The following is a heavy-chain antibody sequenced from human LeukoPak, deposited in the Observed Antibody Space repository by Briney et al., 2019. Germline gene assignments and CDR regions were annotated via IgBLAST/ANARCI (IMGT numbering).Heavy chain of an antibody. V-gene: IGHV3-23*01. D-gene: IGHD5-12*01. J-gene: IGHJ4*02. CDR1: GFSFNNNA. CDR2: IIASSGST. CDR3: AKGGYDYVEVAYFDF. Sequence: GGSLRLSCTASGFSFNNNAMSWVRQAPGKGLEWVSIIIASSGSTFYADSVKGRFTISRDNSKNTLYLQMNSLSVEDTAVYYCAKGGYDYVEVAYFDFWGQGALVTASS.